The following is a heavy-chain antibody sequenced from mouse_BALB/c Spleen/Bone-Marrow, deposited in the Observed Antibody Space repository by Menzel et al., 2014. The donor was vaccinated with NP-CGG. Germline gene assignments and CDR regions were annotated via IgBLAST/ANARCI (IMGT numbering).Heavy chain of an antibody. V-gene: IGHV1-7*01. Sequence: QVQLKDSGAELAKPGASVKMSCKASGYTFXSYWMHWVKQRPGQGLEWIGYINPSTGYTEYNQKFKDKATLTADKSSSTAYMQLSSLTSEDSAVYYCARGVRGYDGFAYWGQGTLVTVSA. J-gene: IGHJ3*01. CDR2: INPSTGYT. CDR1: GYTFXSYW. CDR3: ARGVRGYDGFAY. D-gene: IGHD2-2*01.